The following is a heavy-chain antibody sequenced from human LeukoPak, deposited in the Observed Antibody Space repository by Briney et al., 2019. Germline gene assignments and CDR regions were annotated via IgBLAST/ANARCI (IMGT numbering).Heavy chain of an antibody. V-gene: IGHV4-39*01. CDR2: IYYSGST. CDR1: GGSISSSSYY. J-gene: IGHJ4*02. CDR3: ARLEPKEGWLAD. Sequence: SETLSLTCTVSGGSISSSSYYWGWIRQPPGKGLEWIGSIYYSGSTYYNPSLKSRVTISVDTSKNQFSLKLSSVTAADTAVYYCARLEPKEGWLADWGQGTLVTVSS. D-gene: IGHD5-24*01.